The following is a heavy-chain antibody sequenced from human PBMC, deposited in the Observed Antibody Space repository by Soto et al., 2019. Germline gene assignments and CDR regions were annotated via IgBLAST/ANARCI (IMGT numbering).Heavy chain of an antibody. CDR1: GGSISSYY. CDR3: ARHVPYHGSGSYYLTQYYYYYYGMDV. V-gene: IGHV4-59*08. D-gene: IGHD3-10*01. CDR2: IYYSGST. J-gene: IGHJ6*02. Sequence: SETLSLTCTVSGGSISSYYWSWIRQPPGKGLEWIGYIYYSGSTNYNPSLKSRVTISVDTSKNQFSLKLSSVTAADTAVYYCARHVPYHGSGSYYLTQYYYYYYGMDVWGQGTTVTVSS.